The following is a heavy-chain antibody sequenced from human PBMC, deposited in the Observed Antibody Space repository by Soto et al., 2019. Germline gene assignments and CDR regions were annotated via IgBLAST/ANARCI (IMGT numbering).Heavy chain of an antibody. CDR3: VRGVLS. D-gene: IGHD3-10*01. Sequence: QVQLQESGPGLVKASQTLSLTCNVSGGSISSGGYYWTWIRQHPGKGLEWIGNIHHCGSTFYNPSLKSRVSISVDTSKNQFSLKLSSVTAADTAVYFCVRGVLSWGQGTLVTVSS. CDR2: IHHCGST. V-gene: IGHV4-31*03. J-gene: IGHJ1*01. CDR1: GGSISSGGYY.